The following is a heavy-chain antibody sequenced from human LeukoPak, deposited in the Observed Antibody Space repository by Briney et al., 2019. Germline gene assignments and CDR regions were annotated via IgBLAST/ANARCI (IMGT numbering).Heavy chain of an antibody. Sequence: GGSLRLSCAASGFTASSNYMSWVRQAPGKGLEWVSFIYSGGTTYYADPAKGRFTISRDNSKNTLYLQMNSLRAEDTAVYYCATRAGSYGYYFDYWGQGTLVTVSS. CDR1: GFTASSNY. CDR2: IYSGGTT. V-gene: IGHV3-53*01. CDR3: ATRAGSYGYYFDY. D-gene: IGHD3-10*01. J-gene: IGHJ4*02.